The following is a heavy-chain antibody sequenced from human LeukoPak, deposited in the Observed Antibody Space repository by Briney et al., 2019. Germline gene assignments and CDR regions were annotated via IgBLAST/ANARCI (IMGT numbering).Heavy chain of an antibody. J-gene: IGHJ5*02. CDR3: ARGGTMGNANWFDP. D-gene: IGHD3-16*01. Sequence: PSETLSLTCTVSGGSISSYYWSWIRQPAGKGLEWIGRIYTSGSTNYNPSLKSRVTMSVDTSKNQFSLKLSPVTAADTAMYYCARGGTMGNANWFDPWGQGTLVTVSS. V-gene: IGHV4-4*07. CDR1: GGSISSYY. CDR2: IYTSGST.